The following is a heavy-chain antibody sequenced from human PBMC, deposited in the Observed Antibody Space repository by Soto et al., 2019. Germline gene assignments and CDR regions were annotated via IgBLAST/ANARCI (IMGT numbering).Heavy chain of an antibody. CDR2: ISSNGGST. V-gene: IGHV3-64*01. Sequence: GGSLRLSCAASGFTFSSYAMHWVRQAPGKGLEYVSAISSNGGSTYYANSVKGRFTISRDNSKNTLYLQMGSLRAEDMAVYYCAREDKYIWVSYRYFPAPNAFDIWGQGTMVTVSS. CDR3: AREDKYIWVSYRYFPAPNAFDI. D-gene: IGHD3-16*02. CDR1: GFTFSSYA. J-gene: IGHJ3*02.